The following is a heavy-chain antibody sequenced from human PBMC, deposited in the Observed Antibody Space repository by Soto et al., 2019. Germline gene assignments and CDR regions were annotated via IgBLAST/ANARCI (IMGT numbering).Heavy chain of an antibody. CDR3: ARDDSSSWYNDVSYYGMDV. Sequence: QVQLVQSGAEVKKPGSSVKVSCKASGGTFSSYAISWVRQAPGQGLEWMGGIIPIFGTANYAQKFQGRVTITADESTSTAYMELSSLRSEDTGVYYCARDDSSSWYNDVSYYGMDVWGQGTTVTVSS. CDR2: IIPIFGTA. J-gene: IGHJ6*02. D-gene: IGHD6-13*01. V-gene: IGHV1-69*12. CDR1: GGTFSSYA.